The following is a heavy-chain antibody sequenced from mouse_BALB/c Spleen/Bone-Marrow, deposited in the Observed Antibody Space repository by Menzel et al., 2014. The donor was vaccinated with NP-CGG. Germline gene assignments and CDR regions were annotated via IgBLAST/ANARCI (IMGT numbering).Heavy chain of an antibody. D-gene: IGHD2-1*01. V-gene: IGHV1-66*01. CDR3: ARRGNWGYAMDY. J-gene: IGHJ4*01. CDR1: GYSFTSYY. CDR2: IFPGSGNI. Sequence: LVESGPELVKPGASVKIPCEASGYSFTSYYIHWVKQRPGQGLAWIGWIFPGSGNIKYNEKFKGEATLTADTSSSTAYMRLSSLTSEDSAVYFCARRGNWGYAMDYWGQGTSVNVSS.